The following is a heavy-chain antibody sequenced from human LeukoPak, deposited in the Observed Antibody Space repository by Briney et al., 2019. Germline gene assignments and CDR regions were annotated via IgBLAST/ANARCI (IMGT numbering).Heavy chain of an antibody. CDR1: GYTLTELS. J-gene: IGHJ4*02. V-gene: IGHV1-24*01. Sequence: ASVKVSRRVSGYTLTELSMHWVRQAPGKGLEWMGGFDPEDGETIYAQKFQGRVTMTEDTSTDTAYMELSSLRSEDTAVYYCATDQYYDSSGYYNYWGQGTLVTVSS. CDR3: ATDQYYDSSGYYNY. D-gene: IGHD3-22*01. CDR2: FDPEDGET.